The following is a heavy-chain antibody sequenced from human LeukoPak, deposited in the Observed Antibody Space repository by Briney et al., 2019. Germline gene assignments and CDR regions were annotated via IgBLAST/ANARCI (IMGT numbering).Heavy chain of an antibody. V-gene: IGHV4-59*12. CDR2: FYNSGST. D-gene: IGHD3-9*01. J-gene: IGHJ6*03. CDR1: GGSISSYY. CDR3: ARELGDYDILTGYYPTYYYYYMDV. Sequence: PSETLSLTCTVSGGSISSYYWNWIRQPPGKRLEWIGYFYNSGSTNYNPSLKGRVTISVDTSKNQFSLKLSSVTAADTAVYYCARELGDYDILTGYYPTYYYYYMDVWGKGTTVTISS.